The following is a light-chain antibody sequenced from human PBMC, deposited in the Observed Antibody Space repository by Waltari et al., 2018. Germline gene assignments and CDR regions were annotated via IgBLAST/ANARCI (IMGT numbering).Light chain of an antibody. V-gene: IGKV4-1*01. CDR3: KQYYSSRYT. Sequence: DIVMTQSPDSLAVSLGEGATINCKSSQIVFSSNTNKNYLGWYQQRPGQPPKMIMYWAYTRKSGVHDRFRVSGFGSDFTLTITNLQAEDLAVYYCKQYYSSRYTFGQGTKLEIK. J-gene: IGKJ2*01. CDR2: WAY. CDR1: QIVFSSNTNKNY.